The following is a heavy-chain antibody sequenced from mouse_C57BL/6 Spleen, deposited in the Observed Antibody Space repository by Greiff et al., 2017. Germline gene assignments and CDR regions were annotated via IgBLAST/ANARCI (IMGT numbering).Heavy chain of an antibody. CDR3: ARSGITTVVATTDY. Sequence: QVQLQQSGPELVKPGASVKISCKASGYAFSSSWMNWVKQRPGKGLEWIGRIYPGDGDTNYNGKFKGKATLTADKSSSTAYMQLSSLTSEDSAVYFCARSGITTVVATTDYWGQGTTLTVSS. V-gene: IGHV1-82*01. CDR2: IYPGDGDT. CDR1: GYAFSSSW. J-gene: IGHJ2*01. D-gene: IGHD1-1*01.